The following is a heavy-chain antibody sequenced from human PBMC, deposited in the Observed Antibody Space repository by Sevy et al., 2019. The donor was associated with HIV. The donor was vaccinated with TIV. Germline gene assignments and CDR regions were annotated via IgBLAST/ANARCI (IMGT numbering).Heavy chain of an antibody. CDR2: ISGRSRYI. V-gene: IGHV3-21*06. Sequence: GGSLRLSCAASGFTFSDYYMNWVRQAPGKGLEWVSSISGRSRYIHYADSVRGRFTISRDNAKNSLYLQMNSLRADDTAVYFCARDGGCSSTSCLLYFDSWGQGALVTVSS. J-gene: IGHJ4*02. D-gene: IGHD2-2*01. CDR1: GFTFSDYY. CDR3: ARDGGCSSTSCLLYFDS.